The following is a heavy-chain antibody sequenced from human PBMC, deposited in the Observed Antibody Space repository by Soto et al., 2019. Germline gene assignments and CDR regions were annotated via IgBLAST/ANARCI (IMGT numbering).Heavy chain of an antibody. Sequence: EVQLVESGGGLVQPGGSLRLSYAASGFTVSSNYMSWVRQAPGKGLEWVSIIYSGGSTYYADSVKGRFTISRHNSKNTLYLQMNSLRAEDTAVYYCARGEMGSFIYWGQGTLVTVSS. V-gene: IGHV3-53*04. CDR2: IYSGGST. J-gene: IGHJ4*02. CDR1: GFTVSSNY. D-gene: IGHD3-10*01. CDR3: ARGEMGSFIY.